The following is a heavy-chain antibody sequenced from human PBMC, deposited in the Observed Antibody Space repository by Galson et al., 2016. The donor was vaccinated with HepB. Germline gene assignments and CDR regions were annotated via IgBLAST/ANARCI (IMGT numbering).Heavy chain of an antibody. CDR3: ARVGDGIAEYFQD. D-gene: IGHD5-24*01. CDR1: DGLISDRNHY. V-gene: IGHV4-39*01. CDR2: IYYSGTA. J-gene: IGHJ1*01. Sequence: SETLSLTCSVPDGLISDRNHYWAWIRQPPGEGLDWLASIYYSGTAYYNPSLQNRLTISVDTSQNQFSLKLSSVTAADTAVYYCARVGDGIAEYFQDWGQGTLAIVSS.